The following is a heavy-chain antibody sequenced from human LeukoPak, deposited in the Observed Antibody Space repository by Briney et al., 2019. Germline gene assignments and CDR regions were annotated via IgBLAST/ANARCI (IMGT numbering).Heavy chain of an antibody. J-gene: IGHJ4*02. CDR1: GYTFTSYD. Sequence: ASVKVSCKASGYTFTSYDINWVRQATGQGLEWMGWMNPNSGNTGYAQKFQGRVTMTRNTSISTAYMELSSLRSEDTAVYYCARSRDGYKFPFEWGQGTLVTVSS. CDR3: ARSRDGYKFPFE. D-gene: IGHD5-24*01. V-gene: IGHV1-8*01. CDR2: MNPNSGNT.